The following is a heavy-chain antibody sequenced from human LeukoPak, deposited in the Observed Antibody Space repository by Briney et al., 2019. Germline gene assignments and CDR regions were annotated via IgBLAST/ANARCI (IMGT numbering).Heavy chain of an antibody. D-gene: IGHD3-22*01. V-gene: IGHV4-59*01. CDR3: ARDADSSGYLNY. Sequence: PSETLSLTCTVSGGSISSYYWSWIRQPPGKGLEWIGYIYYSGSTNYNPSLKSRVTISVDTSKNQFSLKLSSVTAADTAVYYCARDADSSGYLNYWGQGTLVTVSS. CDR1: GGSISSYY. CDR2: IYYSGST. J-gene: IGHJ4*02.